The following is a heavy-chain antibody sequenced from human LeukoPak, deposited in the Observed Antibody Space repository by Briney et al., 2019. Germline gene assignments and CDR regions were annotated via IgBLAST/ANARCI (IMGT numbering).Heavy chain of an antibody. Sequence: ASVKVSCKASGYTFTGYYMHWVRQAPGQGLEWMGWINPNSGGTNYAQKFQGRVTMTRDTSINTAYMELSRLRFEDTAVYYCASYSGSYNYWGQGTLVTVAS. V-gene: IGHV1-2*02. J-gene: IGHJ4*02. CDR3: ASYSGSYNY. CDR2: INPNSGGT. CDR1: GYTFTGYY. D-gene: IGHD1-26*01.